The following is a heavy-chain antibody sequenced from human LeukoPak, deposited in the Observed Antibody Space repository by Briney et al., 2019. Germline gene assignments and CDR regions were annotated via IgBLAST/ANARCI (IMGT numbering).Heavy chain of an antibody. CDR3: ARGARDGYNYDLDY. D-gene: IGHD5-24*01. CDR1: GYTFTSYD. V-gene: IGHV1-8*03. J-gene: IGHJ4*02. Sequence: ASVKVSCKASGYTFTSYDINWVRQATGQGLEWMGWMNPNSGNTGYAQKFQGRVTITRNTSISTAYMELSSLRSEDTAVYYCARGARDGYNYDLDYWGQGTLVTVSS. CDR2: MNPNSGNT.